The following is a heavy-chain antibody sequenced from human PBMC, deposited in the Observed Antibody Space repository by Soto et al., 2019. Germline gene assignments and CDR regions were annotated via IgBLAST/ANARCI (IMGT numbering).Heavy chain of an antibody. J-gene: IGHJ5*02. CDR3: VHPRSTVQIPPT. V-gene: IGHV1-3*01. CDR2: INAGNGNT. CDR1: GYTFTSYA. Sequence: SVKVSCKASGYTFTSYAMHWVRQAPGQRLEWMGWINAGNGNTKYSQKFQGRVTITRYTSASTAYMELSSLRAVDTAVYYCVHPRSTVQIPPTWGQGTLVTVSS. D-gene: IGHD4-17*01.